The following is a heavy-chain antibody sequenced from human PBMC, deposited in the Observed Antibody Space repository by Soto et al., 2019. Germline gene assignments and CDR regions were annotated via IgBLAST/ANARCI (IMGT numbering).Heavy chain of an antibody. V-gene: IGHV1-69*13. CDR3: ARHCSGGSCYLGTYYFDY. CDR2: IIPIFGTA. CDR1: GGTFSSYA. D-gene: IGHD2-15*01. Sequence: VKVSCKASGGTFSSYAISWVRQAPGQGLEWMGGIIPIFGTANYAQKFQGRVTITADESTSTAYMELSSLRSEDTAVYYCARHCSGGSCYLGTYYFDYWGQGTLVTVSS. J-gene: IGHJ4*02.